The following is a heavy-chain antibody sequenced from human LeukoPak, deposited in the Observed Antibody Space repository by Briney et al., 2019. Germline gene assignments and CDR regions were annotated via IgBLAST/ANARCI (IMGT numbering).Heavy chain of an antibody. Sequence: ASVKVSCKASGYTFTSYGISWVRQAPGQGLEWMGRITPIIDSAKYAQNFQDRVTITADTSTATIYMELSSLTFEDTAVYFCTRVNLRGSQYNWFDPWGQGTLVTVSS. CDR2: ITPIIDSA. D-gene: IGHD1-26*01. CDR3: TRVNLRGSQYNWFDP. J-gene: IGHJ5*02. V-gene: IGHV1-69*04. CDR1: GYTFTSYG.